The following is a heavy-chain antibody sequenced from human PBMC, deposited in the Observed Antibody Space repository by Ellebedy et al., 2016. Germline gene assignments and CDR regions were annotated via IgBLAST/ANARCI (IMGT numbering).Heavy chain of an antibody. D-gene: IGHD6-19*01. Sequence: GESLKISCAASGFTFSNYWMSWVRQAPGKGLEWVANIKQDGSDQYCVDSVKGLFTMSRDNAKNSLYLQMNSLGAEDTAVYYCARGAYTSGWYPDYFDFWGQGTLVTVSS. CDR1: GFTFSNYW. J-gene: IGHJ4*02. CDR3: ARGAYTSGWYPDYFDF. CDR2: IKQDGSDQ. V-gene: IGHV3-7*04.